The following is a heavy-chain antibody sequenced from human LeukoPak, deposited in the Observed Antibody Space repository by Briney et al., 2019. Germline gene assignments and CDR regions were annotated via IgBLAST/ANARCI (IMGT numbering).Heavy chain of an antibody. J-gene: IGHJ6*02. D-gene: IGHD3-22*01. CDR2: ISGSGDST. CDR3: AKGDYYDTSGSYYKTHYYYGVDV. Sequence: GGSLRLSCAASGFTFSSYAMRWVRQAPGKGLEWVSDISGSGDSTHYVDSVKGRFTISRDNSKNTLYLQMNSLRAEDTAVYYCAKGDYYDTSGSYYKTHYYYGVDVWGQGTTVTVS. V-gene: IGHV3-23*01. CDR1: GFTFSSYA.